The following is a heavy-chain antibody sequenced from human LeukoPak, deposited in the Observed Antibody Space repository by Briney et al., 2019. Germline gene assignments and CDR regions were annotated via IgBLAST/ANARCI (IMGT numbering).Heavy chain of an antibody. CDR3: AKAPVTSCRGAYCYPFDS. CDR2: IYTGGST. CDR1: GFSFSTSW. J-gene: IGHJ4*02. D-gene: IGHD2-21*01. V-gene: IGHV3-66*01. Sequence: PGGSLRLSCAASGFSFSTSWMHWFRQGPGRGLVWVSIIYTGGSTYYADSVKGRFIISRDNSKNTLYLQMNSLRAEDAAVYFCAKAPVTSCRGAYCYPFDSWGQGTLVTVSS.